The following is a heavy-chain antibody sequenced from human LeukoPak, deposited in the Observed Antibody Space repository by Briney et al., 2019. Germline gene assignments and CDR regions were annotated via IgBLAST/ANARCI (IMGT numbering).Heavy chain of an antibody. CDR2: IYYSGST. J-gene: IGHJ4*02. CDR1: GGSISSSSYY. D-gene: IGHD1-26*01. CDR3: ARQRGSYLIVARPYFDY. Sequence: SETLSLTCTVSGGSISSSSYYWGWIRQPPGKGLEWIGSIYYSGSTYYNPSLKSRVTISVDTSKNQFSLKLSSVTAADTAVYYCARQRGSYLIVARPYFDYWGQGTLATVSS. V-gene: IGHV4-39*01.